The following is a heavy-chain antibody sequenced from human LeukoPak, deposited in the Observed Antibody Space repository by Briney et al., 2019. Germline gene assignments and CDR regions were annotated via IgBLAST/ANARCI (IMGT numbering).Heavy chain of an antibody. CDR1: GFTFSSYA. CDR2: ISGSGGST. J-gene: IGHJ4*02. V-gene: IGHV3-23*01. CDR3: ARLRDYGDYYFDY. D-gene: IGHD4-17*01. Sequence: GGSLRLSCAASGFTFSSYAMSWVRQAPGKGLEWVSAISGSGGSTYYADSVKGRFTISRDNSKNTLYLQMNSLRAEDTAVYYCARLRDYGDYYFDYWGQGTLVTVSS.